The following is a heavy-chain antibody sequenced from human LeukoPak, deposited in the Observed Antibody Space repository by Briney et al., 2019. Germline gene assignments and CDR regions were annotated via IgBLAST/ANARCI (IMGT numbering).Heavy chain of an antibody. CDR1: GYTFTRYG. D-gene: IGHD3-9*01. Sequence: GSVRVSCKASGYTFTRYGISGVRQAPGEGLEGMGWISAYNGDTNYAQKLQGTVTIPTLTSTSTAYMELTSLRSDHTPVYYCATTIRYFDCLQKPAHFDYWGQGTLVTVSS. CDR3: ATTIRYFDCLQKPAHFDY. CDR2: ISAYNGDT. V-gene: IGHV1-18*04. J-gene: IGHJ4*02.